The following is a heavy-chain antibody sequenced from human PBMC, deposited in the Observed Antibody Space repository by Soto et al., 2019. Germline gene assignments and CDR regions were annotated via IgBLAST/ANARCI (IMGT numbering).Heavy chain of an antibody. V-gene: IGHV4-39*01. CDR2: IYYGGST. Sequence: SETLSLTCTVSGGPISSSSYYWGWIRQPPGKGLEWIGSIYYGGSTYYNPSLKSRVTISVDTSKNQFSLKLSPVTAADTAVYYCARRGKVIITNYGMDVWGQGTTVTVSS. D-gene: IGHD3-3*01. CDR1: GGPISSSSYY. CDR3: ARRGKVIITNYGMDV. J-gene: IGHJ6*02.